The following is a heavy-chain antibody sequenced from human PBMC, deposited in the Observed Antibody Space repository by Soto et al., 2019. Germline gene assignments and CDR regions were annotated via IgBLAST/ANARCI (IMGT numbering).Heavy chain of an antibody. D-gene: IGHD3-16*02. CDR2: INVGDDKT. CDR3: ARAKYDYIWGSYHPFDQ. CDR1: GKSFDNFA. J-gene: IGHJ4*02. Sequence: QVQLVQSGAEVKKPGASVRLSCKVSGKSFDNFAVHWVRQTPGQRPEWMGRINVGDDKTKYSEKFQGRVIVSYDTSATTAYMELRALSSEDTAVYSCARAKYDYIWGSYHPFDQWAQGAQVTVAS. V-gene: IGHV1-3*01.